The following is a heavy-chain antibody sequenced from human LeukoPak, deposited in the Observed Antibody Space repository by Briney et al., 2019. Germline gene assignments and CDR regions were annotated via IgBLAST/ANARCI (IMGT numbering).Heavy chain of an antibody. J-gene: IGHJ3*02. CDR1: GVTFSKYS. CDR3: AKHYAGNSMGAFEI. D-gene: IGHD4-23*01. V-gene: IGHV3-23*01. Sequence: GGSLRLSCAASGVTFSKYSMSWVRQAPGQGLEWVSAITGSGGNTNYADSVKGRFTISRDNSMNTLYLQVNTLRAEDTAVYYCAKHYAGNSMGAFEIWGQGTMVTVSS. CDR2: ITGSGGNT.